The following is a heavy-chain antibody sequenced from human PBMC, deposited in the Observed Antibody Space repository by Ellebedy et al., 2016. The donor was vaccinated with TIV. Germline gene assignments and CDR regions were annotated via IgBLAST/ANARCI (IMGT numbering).Heavy chain of an antibody. V-gene: IGHV1-2*02. CDR1: GYTFTGYY. CDR2: INPNSGGT. D-gene: IGHD3-22*01. Sequence: ASVKVSCKASGYTFTGYYMHWVRQAPGQGLEWMGWINPNSGGTNYAQKFQGRVTMTRDTSISTAYMELSRLRSDDTAVYYCARNYYDSSGFRRDWFDPWGQGTLVTVSS. J-gene: IGHJ5*02. CDR3: ARNYYDSSGFRRDWFDP.